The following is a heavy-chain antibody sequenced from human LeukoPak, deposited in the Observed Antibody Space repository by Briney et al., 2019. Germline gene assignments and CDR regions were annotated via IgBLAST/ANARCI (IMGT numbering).Heavy chain of an antibody. CDR2: ISGSGGST. CDR3: ANTAKVTPRDY. CDR1: GFTFSSYA. Sequence: GGSLRLSCAASGFTFSSYAMTWVRQAPGKGLGWVSAISGSGGSTYYADSVKGRFTISRDNSKNTLYLQMNSLRAEDTAVYYCANTAKVTPRDYWGQGTQVTVSS. D-gene: IGHD6-25*01. V-gene: IGHV3-23*01. J-gene: IGHJ4*02.